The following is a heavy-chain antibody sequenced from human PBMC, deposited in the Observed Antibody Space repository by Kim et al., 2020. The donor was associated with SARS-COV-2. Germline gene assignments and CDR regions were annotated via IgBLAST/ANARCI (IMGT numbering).Heavy chain of an antibody. CDR2: IWYDGSNK. J-gene: IGHJ6*03. Sequence: GWSLRHSCAASGFTFSSYGMHWVRQAPGKGLEWVAVIWYDGSNKYYADSVKGRFTISRDNSKNTLYLQMNSLRAEDTAVYYCARAGYDFWSGPIYYYYYYMDVWGKGTTVTVSS. V-gene: IGHV3-33*01. CDR3: ARAGYDFWSGPIYYYYYYMDV. CDR1: GFTFSSYG. D-gene: IGHD3-3*01.